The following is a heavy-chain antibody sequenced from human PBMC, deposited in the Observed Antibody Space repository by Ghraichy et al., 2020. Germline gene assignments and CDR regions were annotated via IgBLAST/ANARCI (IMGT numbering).Heavy chain of an antibody. CDR3: ARSPYYYDSNSRFYYHFDY. Sequence: SVKVSCKASGGTFNNYAVGWVRQAPGQGLEWMGGIIPVLATANYAQKFQGRVTITADESTSTAYMELSSLRSEDTAVYYCARSPYYYDSNSRFYYHFDYWGQGTLVTVSS. V-gene: IGHV1-69*13. D-gene: IGHD3-22*01. CDR1: GGTFNNYA. J-gene: IGHJ4*02. CDR2: IIPVLATA.